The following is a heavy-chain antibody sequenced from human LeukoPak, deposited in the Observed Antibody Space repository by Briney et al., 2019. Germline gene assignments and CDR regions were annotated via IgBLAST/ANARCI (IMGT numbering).Heavy chain of an antibody. CDR3: ARDLRACGGDCSNSFDY. J-gene: IGHJ4*02. Sequence: GGSLRLSCAASEFHFSTHGMNWVRQAPGKGLEWVSAISGSGGSTYYADSVKGRFTISRDNSKNTLYLQMNSLRAEDTAVYYCARDLRACGGDCSNSFDYWGQGTLVTVSS. D-gene: IGHD2-21*02. CDR1: EFHFSTHG. CDR2: ISGSGGST. V-gene: IGHV3-23*01.